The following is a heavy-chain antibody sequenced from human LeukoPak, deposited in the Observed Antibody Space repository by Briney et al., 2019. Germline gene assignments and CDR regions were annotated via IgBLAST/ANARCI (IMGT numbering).Heavy chain of an antibody. Sequence: GGSLRLSCAASGFTVSSNYMSWVRQAPGKGLEWVSVNSGGATYYADSVKGRFTISRDTSKNTLYLQMDSLRAEDTAVYYCVRGRGSSWYQADYWGQGTLVTVSS. CDR1: GFTVSSNY. J-gene: IGHJ4*02. CDR2: NSGGAT. CDR3: VRGRGSSWYQADY. V-gene: IGHV3-53*01. D-gene: IGHD6-13*01.